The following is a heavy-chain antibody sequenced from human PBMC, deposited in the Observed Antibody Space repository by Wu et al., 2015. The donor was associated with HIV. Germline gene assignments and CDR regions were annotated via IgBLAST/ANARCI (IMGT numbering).Heavy chain of an antibody. CDR2: IIPIFGTA. D-gene: IGHD4-17*01. V-gene: IGHV1-69*12. Sequence: QVQLVQSGAEVKKPGSSVKVSCKASGGTFSSYAISWVRQAPGQGLEWMGGIIPIFGTANYAQKFQGRVTIAADESTSTAYMELSSLRSEDTAVYYCASDHGGYGDYADDYWARERWSPSPQ. CDR3: ASDHGGYGDYADDY. CDR1: GGTFSSYA. J-gene: IGHJ4*02.